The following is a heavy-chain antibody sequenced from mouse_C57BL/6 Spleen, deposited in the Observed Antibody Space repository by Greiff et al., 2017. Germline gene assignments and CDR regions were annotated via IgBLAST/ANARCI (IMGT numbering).Heavy chain of an antibody. J-gene: IGHJ4*01. Sequence: QVQLKESGPGLVAPSQSLSITCTVSGFSLTSYGVDRVRQPPGKGREWLGIIWGGGSTNYNSALMSRLSISKDNAKSQVFLKMNSLLTDDTAMYYGDKRGGNDDARDYWGQGTSVTVSS. CDR1: GFSLTSYG. CDR2: IWGGGST. D-gene: IGHD2-2*01. V-gene: IGHV2-9*01. CDR3: DKRGGNDDARDY.